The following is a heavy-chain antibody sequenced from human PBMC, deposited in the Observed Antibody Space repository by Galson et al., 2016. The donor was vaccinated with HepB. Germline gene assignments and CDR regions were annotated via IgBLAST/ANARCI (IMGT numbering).Heavy chain of an antibody. CDR3: ASASVVPGARMIFDS. D-gene: IGHD2-2*01. V-gene: IGHV4-4*02. J-gene: IGHJ5*01. Sequence: SETLSLTCAVSGASINSSNWWTWVRQAPEKGLEWIGEIYHTGTSNNNPSLLSRFTMSIDNSRNHFSLNLNSVTAADTAVYYCASASVVPGARMIFDSWGQGILVTVSS. CDR1: GASINSSNW. CDR2: IYHTGTS.